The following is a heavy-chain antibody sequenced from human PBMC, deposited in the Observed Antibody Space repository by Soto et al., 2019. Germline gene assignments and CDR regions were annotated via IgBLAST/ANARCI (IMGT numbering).Heavy chain of an antibody. CDR1: GYTFSNYF. CDR3: ARDSWIPGRFWYFDI. V-gene: IGHV1-2*02. CDR2: VNPKRGGT. D-gene: IGHD2-2*03. Sequence: ASVKVSCKTYGYTFSNYFLHWVRQAPGQGPEWMGFVNPKRGGTEYAQKFQGRVTMTRDTSINTVYLDLSRLTSDDTAIYYCARDSWIPGRFWYFDIWGRGTLVTVSS. J-gene: IGHJ2*01.